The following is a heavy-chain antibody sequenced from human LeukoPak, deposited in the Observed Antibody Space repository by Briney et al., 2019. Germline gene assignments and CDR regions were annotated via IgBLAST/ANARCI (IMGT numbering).Heavy chain of an antibody. CDR2: ISWNRGSI. CDR1: GVTFDDYA. CDR3: AKSSGGRWLQSFDY. J-gene: IGHJ4*02. Sequence: GGSLRLSCAASGVTFDDYAMHWVRQAPGKGLEWVSGISWNRGSIDYADSVKGRFTISRDNAKNSLYLQMNSLRAEDTALYYCAKSSGGRWLQSFDYWGQGILVTVSS. D-gene: IGHD5-24*01. V-gene: IGHV3-9*01.